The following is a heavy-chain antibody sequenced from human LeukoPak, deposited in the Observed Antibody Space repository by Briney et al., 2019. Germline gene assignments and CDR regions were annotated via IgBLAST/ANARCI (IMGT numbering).Heavy chain of an antibody. J-gene: IGHJ5*02. CDR2: ISRSSNYI. D-gene: IGHD1-26*01. CDR1: EFTFSSYS. CDR3: ARDGSIVGAPGWFDP. Sequence: GGSLRLSCAASEFTFSSYSMIWVRQAPGKGLEWVSSISRSSNYIYYADSVRGRFTISRDNAKNSLYLQMNSLRAEDTAIYYCARDGSIVGAPGWFDPWGQGTLVTVSS. V-gene: IGHV3-21*01.